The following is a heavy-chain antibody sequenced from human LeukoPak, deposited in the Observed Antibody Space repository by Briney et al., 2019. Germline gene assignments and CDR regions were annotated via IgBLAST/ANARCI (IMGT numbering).Heavy chain of an antibody. CDR1: GGSISSSSYY. D-gene: IGHD3-10*01. CDR3: ARDLYGSVTHFDY. CDR2: IYYSGST. J-gene: IGHJ4*02. V-gene: IGHV4-39*07. Sequence: SETLSLTCTVSGGSISSSSYYWGWIRQPPGKGLEWIGSIYYSGSTYYNPSLKSRVTISVDTSKNQFSLKLSSVTAADTAVYYCARDLYGSVTHFDYWGQGTLVTVSS.